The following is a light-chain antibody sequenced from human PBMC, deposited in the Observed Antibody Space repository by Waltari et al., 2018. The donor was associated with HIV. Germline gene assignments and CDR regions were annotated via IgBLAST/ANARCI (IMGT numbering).Light chain of an antibody. CDR1: NLGSKS. Sequence: SYVLTQPPSVSLAPGQTARITSQGSNLGSKSVHWYQQKPGQAPVLVIYDDSDRPSGIPERFSGSNSGNTATLTISRVEAGDEADYYCQVWDSGIVVFGGGTKVTVL. CDR2: DDS. V-gene: IGLV3-21*02. J-gene: IGLJ2*01. CDR3: QVWDSGIVV.